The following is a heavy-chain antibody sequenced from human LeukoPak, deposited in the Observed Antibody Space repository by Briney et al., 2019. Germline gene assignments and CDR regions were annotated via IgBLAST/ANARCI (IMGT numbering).Heavy chain of an antibody. CDR2: IYYTGNT. J-gene: IGHJ4*02. D-gene: IGHD2-15*01. CDR3: ARVGYCSGGSCYYTGFDY. CDR1: GDSITGYY. Sequence: SETLSLTCSVSGDSITGYYWGWIRQPPGKGLEWIGNIYYTGNTYYNSSLKSRVTISLDTSKNQFSLKLSSVTAADTAVYYCARVGYCSGGSCYYTGFDYWGQGTLVTVSS. V-gene: IGHV4-39*07.